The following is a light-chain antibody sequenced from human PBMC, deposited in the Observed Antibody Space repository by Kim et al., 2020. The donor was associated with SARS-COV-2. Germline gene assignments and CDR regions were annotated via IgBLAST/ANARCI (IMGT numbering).Light chain of an antibody. CDR3: QQYGNSPPYA. J-gene: IGKJ2*01. V-gene: IGKV3-20*01. CDR2: GAS. CDR1: QSVSTLY. Sequence: SPGERATRSCRASQSVSTLYLAWFQQKPGQPPRLLIYGASKRATGIPDRFSGSGSGTEFTLTISRLEPEDFAMYYCQQYGNSPPYAFGPGTKLEI.